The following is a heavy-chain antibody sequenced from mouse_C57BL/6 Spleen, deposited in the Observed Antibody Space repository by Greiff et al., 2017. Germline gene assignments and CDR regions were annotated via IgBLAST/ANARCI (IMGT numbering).Heavy chain of an antibody. CDR3: ARYYYGSFVDY. CDR1: GFTFSSYA. D-gene: IGHD1-1*01. J-gene: IGHJ2*01. CDR2: ISDGGSYT. V-gene: IGHV5-4*03. Sequence: EVKVEESGGGLVKPGGSLKLSCAASGFTFSSYAMSWVRQTPEKRLEWVATISDGGSYTYYPDNVKGRFTISRDNAKNNLYLQMSHLKSEDTAMYYCARYYYGSFVDYWGQGTTLTVSS.